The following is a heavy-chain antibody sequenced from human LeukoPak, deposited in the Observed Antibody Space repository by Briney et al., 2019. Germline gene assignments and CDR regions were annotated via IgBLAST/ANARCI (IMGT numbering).Heavy chain of an antibody. CDR1: GFTFSSYA. J-gene: IGHJ4*02. V-gene: IGHV3-23*01. D-gene: IGHD2-2*01. CDR3: AKDGAGGYCSSTSCYEFDY. Sequence: GGSLRLSCAASGFTFSSYAMSWVRQAPGKGLEWVSAISGSGGSTYYADSVKGRFTISRDNSKNTLYLQMNSLRAEDTAAYFCAKDGAGGYCSSTSCYEFDYWGQGTLVTVSS. CDR2: ISGSGGST.